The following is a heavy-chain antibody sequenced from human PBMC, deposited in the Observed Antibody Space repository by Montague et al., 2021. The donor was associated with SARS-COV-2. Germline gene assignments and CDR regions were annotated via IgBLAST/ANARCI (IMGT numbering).Heavy chain of an antibody. CDR3: ASGKYYDFWSGYYSHDYVSGMDV. V-gene: IGHV4-4*07. D-gene: IGHD3-3*01. CDR2: IHTSGST. Sequence: SETLSLTCTVSGGSISSYYWSWIRQSAGKGLEWIGRIHTSGSTDXXPSLNSRVTMSVDTSKNQFSLKLSSVTAADTAVYCCASGKYYDFWSGYYSHDYVSGMDVWGQGTTVTVSS. CDR1: GGSISSYY. J-gene: IGHJ6*02.